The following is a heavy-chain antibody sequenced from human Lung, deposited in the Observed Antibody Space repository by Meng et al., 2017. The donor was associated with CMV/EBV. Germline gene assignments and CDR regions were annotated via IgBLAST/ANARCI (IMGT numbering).Heavy chain of an antibody. CDR1: GFTYSSYA. D-gene: IGHD1-7*01. CDR3: AKVLAGTRLPED. V-gene: IGHV3-23*01. Sequence: GGSXRLXCAASGFTYSSYAMNWVRQAPGKGLEWVSAVSGSGGGTYYADSVKGRFTISRDNSKNTVYLQMDSLRAEDTAMYYCAKVLAGTRLPEDWGQGTLVNGAS. J-gene: IGHJ4*02. CDR2: VSGSGGGT.